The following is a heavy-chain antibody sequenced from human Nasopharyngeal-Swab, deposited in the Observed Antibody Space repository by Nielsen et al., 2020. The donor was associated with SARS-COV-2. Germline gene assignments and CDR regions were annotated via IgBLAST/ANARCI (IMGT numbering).Heavy chain of an antibody. CDR1: GFTFSRYT. CDR3: LRGDSRDV. D-gene: IGHD3-22*01. CDR2: TNAAGTYA. Sequence: GESLKISCAASGFTFSRYTMNWVRQAPGKGLVWVASTNAAGTYAHYADSVKGRFTISRENAKNSLYLQMNSLGAEDTAVYYCLRGDSRDVWGQGTMVTVSS. V-gene: IGHV3-21*01. J-gene: IGHJ3*01.